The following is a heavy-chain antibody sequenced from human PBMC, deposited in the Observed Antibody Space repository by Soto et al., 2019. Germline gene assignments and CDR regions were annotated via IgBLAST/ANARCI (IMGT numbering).Heavy chain of an antibody. D-gene: IGHD6-19*01. Sequence: EVQLVESGGDLVHPGGSLRLSCAASGFTFSSFECNWVRQAPGKGLEWLSYIDVSGTGIHYADSVKGRFTISRDNAKNSLYLQMNSLRAEDSAVYYCARGRAVGSHFGSWGQGTLVTVSS. CDR1: GFTFSSFE. CDR2: IDVSGTGI. CDR3: ARGRAVGSHFGS. J-gene: IGHJ4*02. V-gene: IGHV3-48*03.